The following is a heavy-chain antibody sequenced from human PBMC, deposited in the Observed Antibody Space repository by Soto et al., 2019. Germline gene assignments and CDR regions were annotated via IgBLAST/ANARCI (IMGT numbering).Heavy chain of an antibody. CDR2: FDAGGIP. Sequence: QVHLKESGPGLVKPSETLSLTCTVSPGSISSYFCNWVRQSAGKGLEWIGRFDAGGIPNYNPSLKRRVTMSADTSKNHCSLRLTSVTAADTAVYFCATDRGAGRGWLIDSWAPGTLVTVS. CDR1: PGSISSYF. J-gene: IGHJ4*02. CDR3: ATDRGAGRGWLIDS. D-gene: IGHD6-19*01. V-gene: IGHV4-4*07.